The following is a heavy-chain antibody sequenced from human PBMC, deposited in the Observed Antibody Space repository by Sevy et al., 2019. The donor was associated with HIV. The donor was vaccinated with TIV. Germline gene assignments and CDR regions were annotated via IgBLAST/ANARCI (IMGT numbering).Heavy chain of an antibody. CDR1: GGTFDTYS. CDR3: ARDRDVTFGGGDAFDI. V-gene: IGHV1-69*06. J-gene: IGHJ3*02. CDR2: TTPMFGTA. Sequence: ASVKVSCKASGGTFDTYSISWLRQAPGQGPEWLGGTTPMFGTARYAQNFQGRVTIDADKSTSTAYMELSSLTSEDSAVYYCARDRDVTFGGGDAFDIWGQRTKVTVSS. D-gene: IGHD3-16*01.